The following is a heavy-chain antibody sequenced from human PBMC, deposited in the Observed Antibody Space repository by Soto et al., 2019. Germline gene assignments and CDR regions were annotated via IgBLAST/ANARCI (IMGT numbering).Heavy chain of an antibody. Sequence: SETLSLTCAVSGGSISSGGYSWSWIRQPPGKGLEWIGYIYHSGSTYYNPSLKSRVTISVDRSKNQFSLKLSSVTAADTAVYYCARTTTLGYSYGTIDYWGQGTLVTVSS. CDR2: IYHSGST. J-gene: IGHJ4*02. V-gene: IGHV4-30-2*01. CDR3: ARTTTLGYSYGTIDY. CDR1: GGSISSGGYS. D-gene: IGHD5-18*01.